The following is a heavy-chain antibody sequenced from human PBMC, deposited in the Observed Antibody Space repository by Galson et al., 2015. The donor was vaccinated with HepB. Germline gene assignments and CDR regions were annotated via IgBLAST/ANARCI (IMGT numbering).Heavy chain of an antibody. CDR2: FDPEDGET. CDR1: GYTLTDLS. CDR3: ATIAGTTDWFDP. J-gene: IGHJ5*02. D-gene: IGHD1-7*01. V-gene: IGHV1-24*01. Sequence: SVKVSCKVSGYTLTDLSMHWVRQAPGKGLEWMGGFDPEDGETIDAQKFQGRDTMTEDTSTDTAYMELSSLRSEDTAVYYCATIAGTTDWFDPWGQGTLVTVSS.